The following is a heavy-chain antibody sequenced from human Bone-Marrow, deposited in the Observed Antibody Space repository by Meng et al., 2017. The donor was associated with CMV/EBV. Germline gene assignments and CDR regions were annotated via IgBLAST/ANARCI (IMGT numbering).Heavy chain of an antibody. CDR3: ARDRSTSCSPGDY. CDR1: GYIFTKYG. V-gene: IGHV1-18*01. CDR2: ISAYNGDT. J-gene: IGHJ4*02. D-gene: IGHD2-2*01. Sequence: ASVKVSCKASGYIFTKYGVNWMRQAPGQGPGWMGWISAYNGDTMYAPKVQGRVTMTTDTSTSTAYMELSSLRSEDTAVYYCARDRSTSCSPGDYWGQGTLVTVSS.